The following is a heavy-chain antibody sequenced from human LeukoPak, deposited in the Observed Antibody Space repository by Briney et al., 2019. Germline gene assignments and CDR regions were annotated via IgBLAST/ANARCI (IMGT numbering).Heavy chain of an antibody. CDR2: ISSTSTSI. CDR3: ARGFRAFDF. CDR1: GFTFSSHT. Sequence: GGALRLSCAASGFTFSSHTMNWVRQAPGKGLEWVSSISSTSTSIYHADSVKGRFTISRDNTKNSLYLQMDSLRAEDTAVYYCARGFRAFDFWAQGTMVTVSS. V-gene: IGHV3-21*01. J-gene: IGHJ3*01.